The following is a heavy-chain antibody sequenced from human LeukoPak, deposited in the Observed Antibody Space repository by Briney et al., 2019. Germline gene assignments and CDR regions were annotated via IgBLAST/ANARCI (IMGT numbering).Heavy chain of an antibody. CDR3: ARLFRGYSGYDKGHNWFDP. CDR2: IYYSGST. J-gene: IGHJ5*02. Sequence: PGGSLRLSCAASGFTFSSYGMSWVRQPPGKGLEWIGSIYYSGSTYYNPSLKSRVTISVDTSKNQFSLNLSSVTAADTAVYYCARLFRGYSGYDKGHNWFDPWGQGTLVTVSS. CDR1: GFTFSSYG. V-gene: IGHV4-38-2*01. D-gene: IGHD5-12*01.